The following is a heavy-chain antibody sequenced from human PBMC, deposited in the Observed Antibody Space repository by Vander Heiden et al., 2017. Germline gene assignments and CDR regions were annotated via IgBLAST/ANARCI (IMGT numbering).Heavy chain of an antibody. CDR1: GFTFSHHH. Sequence: EVQLVESGGGLVQPGGSLRLPCAASGFTFSHHHMDWVRQAPGKGLEWVGRTRNKANSYTTEYAASVKGRFTISRDDSKNSLYLQMNSLKTEDTAVYYCARMGRGYSSDYWGQGTLVTVSS. D-gene: IGHD5-18*01. CDR3: ARMGRGYSSDY. J-gene: IGHJ4*02. CDR2: TRNKANSYTT. V-gene: IGHV3-72*01.